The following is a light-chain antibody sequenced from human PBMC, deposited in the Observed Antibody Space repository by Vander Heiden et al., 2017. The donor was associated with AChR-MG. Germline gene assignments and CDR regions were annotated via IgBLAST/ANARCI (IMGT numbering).Light chain of an antibody. V-gene: IGLV2-23*02. CDR2: EVT. CDR1: RSDVGSDNL. Sequence: QSALTPPASLSGSPGQSITISCTGARSDVGSDNLVSWYHQLPCKAPQLMICEVTRRPSEISDRFSGSKSANTAALTVAGLQAEDEADYCCCSYAGSSTWVFGGGTKVTVL. CDR3: CSYAGSSTWV. J-gene: IGLJ3*02.